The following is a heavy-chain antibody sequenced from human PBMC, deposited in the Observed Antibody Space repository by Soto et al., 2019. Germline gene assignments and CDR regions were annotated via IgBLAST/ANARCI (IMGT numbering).Heavy chain of an antibody. Sequence: PGGSLKISCKGSGYRFTSYWISWVRQMPGKGLEWMGRIDPSDSYTNYSPSFQGHVTISADKSISTAYLQWSSLKASDTAIYYCASAGYSNCSGGSCYSTYYYYGMDVWGQGTTVTVSS. CDR2: IDPSDSYT. CDR3: ASAGYSNCSGGSCYSTYYYYGMDV. CDR1: GYRFTSYW. J-gene: IGHJ6*02. D-gene: IGHD2-15*01. V-gene: IGHV5-10-1*01.